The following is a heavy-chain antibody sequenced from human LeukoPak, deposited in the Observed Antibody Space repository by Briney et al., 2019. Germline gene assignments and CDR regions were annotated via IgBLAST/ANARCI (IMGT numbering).Heavy chain of an antibody. J-gene: IGHJ4*02. Sequence: SETLSLTCTVSGGSISSYYWSWIRQPPGKGLEWIGYIYYSGSTNYNPSLKSRVTISVDTSKNQFSLKLSSVTAADTAVYYCASRDRIVGAIDYWGQGTLVTVSS. CDR3: ASRDRIVGAIDY. CDR1: GGSISSYY. V-gene: IGHV4-59*01. CDR2: IYYSGST. D-gene: IGHD1-26*01.